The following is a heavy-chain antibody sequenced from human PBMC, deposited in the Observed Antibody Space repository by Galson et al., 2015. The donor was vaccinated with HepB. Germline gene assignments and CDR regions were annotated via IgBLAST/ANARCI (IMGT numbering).Heavy chain of an antibody. V-gene: IGHV5-10-1*01. D-gene: IGHD3-3*01. Sequence: QSGAEVKKPGESLRISCKGSGYSFTSYWISWVRQMPGKGLEWMGRIDPSDSYTNYSPSFQGHVTISADKSISTAYLQWSSLKASDTAMYYCALHPSDFWSGTGLIPWGQGTLVTVSS. CDR2: IDPSDSYT. CDR1: GYSFTSYW. J-gene: IGHJ5*02. CDR3: ALHPSDFWSGTGLIP.